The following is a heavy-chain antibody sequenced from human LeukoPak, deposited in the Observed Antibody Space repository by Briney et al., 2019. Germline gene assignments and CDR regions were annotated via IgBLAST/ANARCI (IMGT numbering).Heavy chain of an antibody. CDR1: GGSISSYY. CDR2: IYYSGST. J-gene: IGHJ6*03. CDR3: ARNDYYYMDA. Sequence: PSETLSLTCTVSGGSISSYYWSWIRQPPGKGLEWIGYIYYSGSTNYNPSLKSRVTISVDTSKNQFSLKLSSVTAADTAMYYCARNDYYYMDAWGKGTTVTVSS. V-gene: IGHV4-59*01.